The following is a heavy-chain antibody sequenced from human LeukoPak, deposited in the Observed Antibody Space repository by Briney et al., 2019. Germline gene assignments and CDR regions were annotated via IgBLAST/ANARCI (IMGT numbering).Heavy chain of an antibody. CDR1: GDSVSSNSAA. Sequence: SQTLSLTCAISGDSVSSNSAAWNWVRQSPSRGLEWLGRTFHRSKWYNDYAVFVKSRITINPDTSKNQFSLQLNSVTPEDTAVYYCARQHPRSYYYDSSGTHLDYWGQGTLVTVSS. J-gene: IGHJ4*02. CDR2: TFHRSKWYN. D-gene: IGHD3-22*01. V-gene: IGHV6-1*01. CDR3: ARQHPRSYYYDSSGTHLDY.